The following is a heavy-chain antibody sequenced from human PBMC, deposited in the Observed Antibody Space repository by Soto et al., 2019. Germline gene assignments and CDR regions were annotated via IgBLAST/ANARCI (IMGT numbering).Heavy chain of an antibody. CDR2: ISYDGSNK. CDR3: AKAGASAGIAYYYYGMDV. D-gene: IGHD6-13*01. V-gene: IGHV3-30*18. Sequence: SLRLYCAAYGFTFSSYGMHWVRQAPGKGLEWVAVISYDGSNKYYADSVKGRFTISRDNSKNTLYLQMNSLRAEDTAVYYCAKAGASAGIAYYYYGMDVWGQGTTVTVSS. J-gene: IGHJ6*02. CDR1: GFTFSSYG.